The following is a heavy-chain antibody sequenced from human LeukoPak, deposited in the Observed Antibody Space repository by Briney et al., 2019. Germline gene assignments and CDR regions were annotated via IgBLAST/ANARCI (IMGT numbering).Heavy chain of an antibody. CDR1: GGSISSYY. Sequence: SETLSLTCTVSGGSISSYYWSWIRQPPGKGLEWIGYIYYSGSTNYNPSLKSRVTISVDTSKNQFSLKLSSVTAADTAVYYCASHRRGSSSLPIYYFDYWGQGTLVTVSS. J-gene: IGHJ4*02. D-gene: IGHD6-13*01. V-gene: IGHV4-59*08. CDR3: ASHRRGSSSLPIYYFDY. CDR2: IYYSGST.